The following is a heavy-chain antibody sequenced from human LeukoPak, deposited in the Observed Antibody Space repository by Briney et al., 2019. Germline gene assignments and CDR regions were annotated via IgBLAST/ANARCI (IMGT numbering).Heavy chain of an antibody. CDR3: ARSLGLYCSSTSCYTFDY. CDR1: GGSISSGSYY. J-gene: IGHJ4*02. V-gene: IGHV4-61*02. Sequence: SETLSLTCTVSGGSISSGSYYWSWIRQPAGKGLEWIGRIYTSGSTNYNPSLKSRVTISVETSKNQFSLKLSSVTAADTAVYYCARSLGLYCSSTSCYTFDYWGQGTLVTVSS. D-gene: IGHD2-2*02. CDR2: IYTSGST.